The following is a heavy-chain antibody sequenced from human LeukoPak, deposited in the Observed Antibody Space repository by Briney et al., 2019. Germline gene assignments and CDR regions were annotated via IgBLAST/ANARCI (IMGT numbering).Heavy chain of an antibody. Sequence: PGGSLRLSCAASGFTFNDYGLSWVRQAPGKGLEWVSGINWNGGTAGYADSVRGRFTISRDNAKNSLYLQMNSLRAEDTAFYYCARNFRGGDRSGPFYWGQGTLVTVSS. CDR2: INWNGGTA. CDR1: GFTFNDYG. CDR3: ARNFRGGDRSGPFY. J-gene: IGHJ4*02. V-gene: IGHV3-20*04. D-gene: IGHD3-22*01.